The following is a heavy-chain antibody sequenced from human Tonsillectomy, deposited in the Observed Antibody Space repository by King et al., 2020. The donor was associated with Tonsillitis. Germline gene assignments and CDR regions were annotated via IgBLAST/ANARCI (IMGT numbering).Heavy chain of an antibody. D-gene: IGHD2-2*01. CDR3: AREGSIVVVPAAGPNWFDP. Sequence: VQLVESGGGLVKPGGSLRLSCTASGFTFSDSYMSWIRQAPGKGLEGVSYICSSGHTIYYADSVKGRFTISRDNAKNSLYLQMNSLRAEDTAVYYCAREGSIVVVPAAGPNWFDPWGQGTLVTVSS. V-gene: IGHV3-11*01. J-gene: IGHJ5*02. CDR2: ICSSGHTI. CDR1: GFTFSDSY.